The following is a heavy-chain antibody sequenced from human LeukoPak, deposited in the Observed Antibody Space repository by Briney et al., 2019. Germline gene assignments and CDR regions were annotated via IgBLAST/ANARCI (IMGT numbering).Heavy chain of an antibody. Sequence: GGSLRLSCAASGLTFSSYAMSWVRQAPGKGLEWVSAISGSGGSTYYADSVKGRFTISRDNSKNTLYLQMNSLRAEDTAVYYCAKAHIVATISYFDYWGQGTLVTVSS. J-gene: IGHJ4*02. CDR3: AKAHIVATISYFDY. V-gene: IGHV3-23*01. CDR2: ISGSGGST. CDR1: GLTFSSYA. D-gene: IGHD5-12*01.